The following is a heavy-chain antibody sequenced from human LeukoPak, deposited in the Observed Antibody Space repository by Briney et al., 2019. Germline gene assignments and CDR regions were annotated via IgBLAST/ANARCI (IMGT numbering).Heavy chain of an antibody. CDR3: ARSLYRPYSSGSY. V-gene: IGHV3-7*01. CDR1: GFTFSSYW. D-gene: IGHD6-19*01. CDR2: IKQDGSEK. Sequence: GGSLRLSCAASGFTFSSYWMSWVRQAPGKGLEWVANIKQDGSEKYYVDSVKGRFAISRDNAKNSLCLQMNSLRAEDTAVYYCARSLYRPYSSGSYWGQGTLVTVSS. J-gene: IGHJ4*02.